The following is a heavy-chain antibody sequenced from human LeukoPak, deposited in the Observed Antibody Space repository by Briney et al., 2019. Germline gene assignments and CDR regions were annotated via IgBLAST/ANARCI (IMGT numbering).Heavy chain of an antibody. CDR2: ISDIGSI. V-gene: IGHV4-59*08. CDR3: AGHHPRNTVDF. J-gene: IGHJ4*02. CDR1: GGSISSYY. Sequence: SETLSLTCTVSGGSISSYYWSWIRQPPGKGLEWIAYISDIGSINYNPSLKSLVTISLDTSKNQFSLKLSSVTAADTAVYYCAGHHPRNTVDFWGQGTLVTVSS. D-gene: IGHD2/OR15-2a*01.